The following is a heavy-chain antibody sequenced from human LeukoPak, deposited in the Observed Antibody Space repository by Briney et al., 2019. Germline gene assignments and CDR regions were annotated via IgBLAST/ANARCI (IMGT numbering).Heavy chain of an antibody. CDR2: INPNSGGT. V-gene: IGHV1-2*02. J-gene: IGHJ4*02. CDR1: GYIFTGYY. CDR3: ARAPYSSSGSGYFDY. Sequence: GASVKVSCKASGYIFTGYYIHWVRQAPGQGLEWMGWINPNSGGTKYAQKFQGRVTMTRDTSISTAYMELSRLRSDDTALYYCARAPYSSSGSGYFDYWGQGTLVTVSS. D-gene: IGHD6-13*01.